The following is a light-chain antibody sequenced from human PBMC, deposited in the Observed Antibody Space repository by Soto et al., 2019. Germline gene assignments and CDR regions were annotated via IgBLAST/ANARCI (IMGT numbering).Light chain of an antibody. CDR3: QQYGRSAGLFT. Sequence: EIVLTQSPGTLSLSPGERATLSCRASQSVSNTYLAWYQQKPGQAPRLLIXDASSRATGIPDRFSGSGSGTDFTRTISRLEPEDFAVYYCQQYGRSAGLFTFGPGAKVDIK. CDR2: DAS. CDR1: QSVSNTY. V-gene: IGKV3-20*01. J-gene: IGKJ3*01.